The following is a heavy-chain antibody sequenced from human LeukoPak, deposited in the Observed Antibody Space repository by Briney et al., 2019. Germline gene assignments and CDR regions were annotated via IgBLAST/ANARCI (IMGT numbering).Heavy chain of an antibody. V-gene: IGHV4-39*07. D-gene: IGHD1-26*01. J-gene: IGHJ6*03. Sequence: SETLSLTCTVSGGSISSSSYYWGWIRQPPGKGLEWIGSIYYSGSTNYNPSLKSRVTISVDTSKNQFSLKLSSVTAADTAVYYCAGGEWELLSGYYYYYMDVWGKGTTVTVSS. CDR2: IYYSGST. CDR3: AGGEWELLSGYYYYYMDV. CDR1: GGSISSSSYY.